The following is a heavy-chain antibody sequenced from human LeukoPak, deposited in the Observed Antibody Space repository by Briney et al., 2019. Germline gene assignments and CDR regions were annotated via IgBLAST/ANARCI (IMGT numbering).Heavy chain of an antibody. V-gene: IGHV4-4*07. Sequence: SETLSLTCTVSGASITSYYWSWIRQPAGKGLEWIGRFFTGGITHFNPSPKSRVTMSEDRSKNQFSLNLSSVTAADTAVYYCTRDRYDILTDFSSFDYWGQGILVTVSS. CDR3: TRDRYDILTDFSSFDY. CDR1: GASITSYY. J-gene: IGHJ4*02. CDR2: FFTGGIT. D-gene: IGHD3-9*01.